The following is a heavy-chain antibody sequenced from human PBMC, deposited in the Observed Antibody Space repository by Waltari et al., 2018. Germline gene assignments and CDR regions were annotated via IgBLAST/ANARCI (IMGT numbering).Heavy chain of an antibody. D-gene: IGHD3-16*01. CDR2: INYDGSAK. J-gene: IGHJ4*02. Sequence: LVESGGDLVRPGGSRRLSCAASGCNLRSYWMSWVRQAPGKGRWWCANINYDGSAKYYEDSVSGRLTVSRDNAKNSLYLEMNNVRVDDTAVYYCARGSAYYVRVWDLWGPGTLVTVSS. V-gene: IGHV3-7*03. CDR1: GCNLRSYW. CDR3: ARGSAYYVRVWDL.